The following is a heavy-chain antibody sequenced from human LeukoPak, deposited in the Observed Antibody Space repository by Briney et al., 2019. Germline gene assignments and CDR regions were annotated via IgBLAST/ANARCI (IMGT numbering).Heavy chain of an antibody. CDR2: INHSGST. J-gene: IGHJ5*02. V-gene: IGHV4-34*01. D-gene: IGHD2-21*02. Sequence: SETLSLTCAVYGGSFSGYYWSWIRQPPGKGLEWIGEINHSGSTNYNPSLKSRVTISVDTSKNQFSLKLSSVTAADTAVYYCATTGAYCGGDCRWGWFDPWGQGTLVTVSS. CDR3: ATTGAYCGGDCRWGWFDP. CDR1: GGSFSGYY.